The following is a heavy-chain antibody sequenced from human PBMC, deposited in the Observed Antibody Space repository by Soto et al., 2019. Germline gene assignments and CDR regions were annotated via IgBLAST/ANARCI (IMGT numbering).Heavy chain of an antibody. J-gene: IGHJ4*02. Sequence: SETLSLTCTVSGGSISSGGYYWSWIRQHPGKGLEWIGYIYYSGSTYYNPSLKSRVTISVDTSKNQFSLKLSSVTAADTAVYYCARHSPATIFGYYFDYWGQGTLVTVSS. CDR3: ARHSPATIFGYYFDY. D-gene: IGHD3-3*01. CDR1: GGSISSGGYY. V-gene: IGHV4-31*03. CDR2: IYYSGST.